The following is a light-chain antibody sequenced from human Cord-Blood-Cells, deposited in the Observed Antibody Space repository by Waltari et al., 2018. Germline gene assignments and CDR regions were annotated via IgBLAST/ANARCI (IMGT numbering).Light chain of an antibody. V-gene: IGLV2-14*03. J-gene: IGLJ1*01. CDR1: SSDVGGYNY. Sequence: QSALTQPASVSGSPGQSITISCTGTSSDVGGYNYVSRYQQHPGKPPKLMIYDVSNRPSGVSNRFSGSKSGNTASLTISGLQAEDEADYYCSSYTSSSTFYVFGTGTKVTVL. CDR3: SSYTSSSTFYV. CDR2: DVS.